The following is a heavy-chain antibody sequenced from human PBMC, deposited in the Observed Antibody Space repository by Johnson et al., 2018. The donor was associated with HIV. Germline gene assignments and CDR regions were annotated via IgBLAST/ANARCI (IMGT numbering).Heavy chain of an antibody. Sequence: MQLVESGGGVVRPGGSLRLSCVASGFTFDDYGMSWVRQAPGKGLEWVSGINWNGGRRGYVDSVNGRFTISRDNARNSLHLEMNGLGAEDTAFYFCARSLKWELGLPDWDAFDIWGQGTMVTVSS. V-gene: IGHV3-20*04. CDR2: INWNGGRR. CDR1: GFTFDDYG. J-gene: IGHJ3*02. D-gene: IGHD1-26*01. CDR3: ARSLKWELGLPDWDAFDI.